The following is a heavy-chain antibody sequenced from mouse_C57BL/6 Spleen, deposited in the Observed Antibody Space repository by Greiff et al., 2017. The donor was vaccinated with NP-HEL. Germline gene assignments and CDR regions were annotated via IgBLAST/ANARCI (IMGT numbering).Heavy chain of an antibody. CDR1: GFTFSSYG. Sequence: EVKLVESGGDLVKPGGSLKLSCAASGFTFSSYGMSWVRQTPDKRLEWVATISSGGSYTYYPASVKGRFTISRDNAKNTLYLQMSSLKSEDTSMYYCARLWDGIDYWGQGTTLTVSS. CDR3: ARLWDGIDY. J-gene: IGHJ2*01. V-gene: IGHV5-6*01. CDR2: ISSGGSYT. D-gene: IGHD4-1*01.